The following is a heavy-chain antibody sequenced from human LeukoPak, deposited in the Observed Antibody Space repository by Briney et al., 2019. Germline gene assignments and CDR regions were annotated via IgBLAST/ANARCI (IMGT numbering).Heavy chain of an antibody. CDR3: ARGGSAAKYHFDS. CDR1: NDSISPLY. D-gene: IGHD6-13*01. J-gene: IGHJ4*02. V-gene: IGHV4-59*11. CDR2: TFYSGTT. Sequence: PSETLSLTCTVSNDSISPLYWGWIRQPPGKGLEFIGYTFYSGTTNFNPSLKSRVTLSVDTSKNQFSLRLNSVTAADTAVYYCARGGSAAKYHFDSWGQGTLVTVSS.